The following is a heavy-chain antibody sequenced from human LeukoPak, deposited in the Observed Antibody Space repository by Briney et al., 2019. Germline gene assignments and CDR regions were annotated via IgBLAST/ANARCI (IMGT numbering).Heavy chain of an antibody. Sequence: ASVKVSCKASGYTFTSYYMHWVRQAPGQGLEWMGIVNPGDGSISYAQKFQGRVTMTRDTSTSTVYMELSSLRSEDTAVYYCARGGDYYDSSGYHYVATHWGQGTLVTVSS. CDR2: VNPGDGSI. V-gene: IGHV1-46*01. D-gene: IGHD3-22*01. CDR1: GYTFTSYY. J-gene: IGHJ4*02. CDR3: ARGGDYYDSSGYHYVATH.